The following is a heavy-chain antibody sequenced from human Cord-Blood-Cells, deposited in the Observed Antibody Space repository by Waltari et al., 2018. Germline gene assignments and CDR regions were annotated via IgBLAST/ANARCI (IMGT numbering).Heavy chain of an antibody. CDR1: GYDVTSYG. J-gene: IGHJ4*02. Sequence: QLFCSGATVITPVASVNASSNSSGYDVTSYGISWGRQAPGQGLEWMGWISAYNGNTNYAQNLQGRVTMTTDTSTSTAYMELRSLRSDDTAVYYCARLYGSGSYYIYPFDYWGQGTLVTVSS. CDR2: ISAYNGNT. D-gene: IGHD3-10*01. V-gene: IGHV1-18*01. CDR3: ARLYGSGSYYIYPFDY.